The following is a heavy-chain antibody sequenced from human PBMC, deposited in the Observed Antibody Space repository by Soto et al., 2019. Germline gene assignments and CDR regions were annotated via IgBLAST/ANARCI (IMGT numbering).Heavy chain of an antibody. CDR3: ARATVYSRSWYSFGGMDV. J-gene: IGHJ6*02. CDR1: VYTFTSYA. Sequence: ASVKVSCKASVYTFTSYAMHRVRQAPGQRLEWMGWINAGNGNTKYSQKFQGRVTITRDTSASTAYMELSSLRSEDTAVYSCARATVYSRSWYSFGGMDVWGQGTTVTVSS. V-gene: IGHV1-3*01. CDR2: INAGNGNT. D-gene: IGHD6-13*01.